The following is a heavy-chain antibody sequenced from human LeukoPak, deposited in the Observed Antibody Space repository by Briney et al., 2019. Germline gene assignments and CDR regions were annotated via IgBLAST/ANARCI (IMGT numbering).Heavy chain of an antibody. Sequence: GGSLRLSCAASGFTFSSYAMSWVRQAPGKGLEWVSAISGSGGSTYYADSVKGRFTISRDNSKNTLYLQMNSLSAEDTAVYYCAKDKGYSSGWPLGDVWGQGTTVTVSS. V-gene: IGHV3-23*01. CDR1: GFTFSSYA. CDR2: ISGSGGST. D-gene: IGHD6-19*01. J-gene: IGHJ6*02. CDR3: AKDKGYSSGWPLGDV.